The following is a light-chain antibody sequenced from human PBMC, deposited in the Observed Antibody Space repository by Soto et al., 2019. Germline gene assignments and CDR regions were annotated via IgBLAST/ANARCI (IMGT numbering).Light chain of an antibody. CDR2: DAS. CDR1: QSVSKS. Sequence: EIVLTQSPATLSLSPGERGTLSCRASQSVSKSLAWYQQQPGQAPRLLIYDASIRATGIPDRFSGSGSGTEFTLTISSLQSEDFAVYYCQQYNNWPWTFGQGTKVDIK. V-gene: IGKV3D-15*01. J-gene: IGKJ1*01. CDR3: QQYNNWPWT.